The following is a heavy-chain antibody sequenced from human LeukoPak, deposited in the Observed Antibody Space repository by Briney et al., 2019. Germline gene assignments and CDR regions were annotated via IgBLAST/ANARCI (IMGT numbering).Heavy chain of an antibody. CDR1: GFTFSSSA. V-gene: IGHV3-7*03. CDR3: AGDRGYLQFDY. J-gene: IGHJ4*02. D-gene: IGHD3-10*01. Sequence: GGSLRLSCAASGFTFSSSAMSWVRQVPGKGLEWVANIKEDGSQKYYADSVMGRFTISRDNAENSLYLQLNSLRAEDTAMYYCAGDRGYLQFDYWGQGTLVTVSS. CDR2: IKEDGSQK.